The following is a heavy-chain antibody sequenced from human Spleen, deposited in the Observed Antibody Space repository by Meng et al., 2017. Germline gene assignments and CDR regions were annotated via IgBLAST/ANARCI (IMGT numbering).Heavy chain of an antibody. J-gene: IGHJ4*02. Sequence: GESLKISCAASGFTFNTYTMSWVRQAPGKGLEWVAIIWYDGSNKYYADSVEGRFTISRDNSKNTVYLQMNSLRAEDTAIYYCAKLRAFTVTAFSDSWGQGTLVTVSS. CDR2: IWYDGSNK. V-gene: IGHV3-33*03. CDR3: AKLRAFTVTAFSDS. D-gene: IGHD4-11*01. CDR1: GFTFNTYT.